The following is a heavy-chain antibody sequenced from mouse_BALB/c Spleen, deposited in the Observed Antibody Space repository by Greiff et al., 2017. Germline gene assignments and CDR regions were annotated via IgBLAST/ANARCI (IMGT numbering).Heavy chain of an antibody. CDR3: ARRDDGYAMDY. D-gene: IGHD2-12*01. J-gene: IGHJ4*01. CDR1: GYTFTSYW. Sequence: QVQLKESGAELARPGASVKLSCKASGYTFTSYWMQWVKQRPGQGLEWIGAIYPGDGDTRYTQKFKGKATLTADKSSSTAYMQLSSLASEDSAVYYCARRDDGYAMDYWGQGTSVTVSS. V-gene: IGHV1-87*01. CDR2: IYPGDGDT.